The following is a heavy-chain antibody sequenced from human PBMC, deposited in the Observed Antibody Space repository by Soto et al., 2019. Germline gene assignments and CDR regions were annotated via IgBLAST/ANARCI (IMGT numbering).Heavy chain of an antibody. D-gene: IGHD2-15*01. J-gene: IGHJ4*02. CDR1: GYTFTSYA. CDR3: ARDLLLWSGGSCYHFTTFVY. Sequence: GVSVKVSSKASGYTFTSYAMHWVRQAPGQRLEWMGWINAGNGNTKYSQKFQGRVTITRDTSASTAYMELSSLRSEDTAVYYCARDLLLWSGGSCYHFTTFVYWGQGTLVTVSS. CDR2: INAGNGNT. V-gene: IGHV1-3*01.